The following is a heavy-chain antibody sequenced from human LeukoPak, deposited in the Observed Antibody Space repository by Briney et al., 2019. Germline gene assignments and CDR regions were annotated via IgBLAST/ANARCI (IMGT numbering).Heavy chain of an antibody. CDR3: ARDLFGSGSNWFDP. J-gene: IGHJ5*02. D-gene: IGHD3-10*01. CDR1: GYTFTDFF. Sequence: ASVKVSSKASGYTFTDFFMHWVRQAPGQGPEWMGWINSKNGDTNYAQKFQGRVTMTRDTAITTAYMELSNLRPRDADVYFCARDLFGSGSNWFDPWGQGALVTVSS. CDR2: INSKNGDT. V-gene: IGHV1-2*02.